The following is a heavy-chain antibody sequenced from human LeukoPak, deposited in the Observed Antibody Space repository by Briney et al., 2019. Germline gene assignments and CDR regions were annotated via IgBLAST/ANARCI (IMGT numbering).Heavy chain of an antibody. Sequence: ASVKVSCKASGYTFTGYYMHWVRQAPGQGLEWMGWINPNSGGTNYAQKFQGRVTMTRDTSISTAYMELSRLSSDDTAVYYCALDCSGGSCYFSHWGQGTLVTVSS. CDR3: ALDCSGGSCYFSH. CDR1: GYTFTGYY. V-gene: IGHV1-2*02. D-gene: IGHD2-15*01. J-gene: IGHJ4*02. CDR2: INPNSGGT.